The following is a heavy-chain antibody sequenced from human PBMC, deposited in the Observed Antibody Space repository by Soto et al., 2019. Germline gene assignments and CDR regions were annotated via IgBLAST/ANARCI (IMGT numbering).Heavy chain of an antibody. CDR1: GDSIGRFY. J-gene: IGHJ6*02. D-gene: IGHD1-26*01. Sequence: PSETPSLTCNVSGDSIGRFYWSWIRQSAEKGLEWIGRVYSTGGTAYNPALKGRVTISLDRSNNHVSLEMNSVTAADTAVYFCARDLSGTGLDIWGRGTRVTVSS. CDR2: VYSTGGT. V-gene: IGHV4-4*07. CDR3: ARDLSGTGLDI.